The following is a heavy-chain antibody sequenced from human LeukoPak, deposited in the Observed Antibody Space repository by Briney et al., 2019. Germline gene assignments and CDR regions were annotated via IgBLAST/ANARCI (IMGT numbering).Heavy chain of an antibody. D-gene: IGHD3-10*01. Sequence: GGSLRLSCAASGFTFSSYSMNWVRQAPGKGLEWVSSISSSSSYIYYADSVKGRFTISRDNAKNSLYLQMNSLRAEDTAVYYCARGRGLLWFRELSVAASPGPLDYWGQGTLVTVSS. V-gene: IGHV3-21*01. J-gene: IGHJ4*02. CDR1: GFTFSSYS. CDR2: ISSSSSYI. CDR3: ARGRGLLWFRELSVAASPGPLDY.